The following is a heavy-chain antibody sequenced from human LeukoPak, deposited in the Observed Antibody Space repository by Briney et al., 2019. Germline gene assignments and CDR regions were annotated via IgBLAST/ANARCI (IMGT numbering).Heavy chain of an antibody. D-gene: IGHD3-3*01. V-gene: IGHV3-23*01. Sequence: PGGSLRLSCAASGFTFSSYAMSWVRQAPGKGLEWVSAISGSGGSTYYADSVKGRFTISRDNSKNTLYLQMNSLRAEDTAVYYCASQLYYVFWSGYFLVGATYGDYGGQETLVTVSS. CDR3: ASQLYYVFWSGYFLVGATYGDY. CDR1: GFTFSSYA. CDR2: ISGSGGST. J-gene: IGHJ4*02.